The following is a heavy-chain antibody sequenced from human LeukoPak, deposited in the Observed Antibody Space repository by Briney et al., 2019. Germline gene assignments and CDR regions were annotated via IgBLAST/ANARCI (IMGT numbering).Heavy chain of an antibody. D-gene: IGHD4-17*01. J-gene: IGHJ5*02. CDR2: ISWNCGSI. CDR3: AKDSGDPGWFDP. Sequence: PGGSLRLSCAASGFTFGDYAMHWVRQAPGKGLEWVSGISWNCGSIGYADSVKGRFTISRDNAKNSLYLQMNSLRAEDTALYYCAKDSGDPGWFDPWGQGTLVTVSS. V-gene: IGHV3-9*01. CDR1: GFTFGDYA.